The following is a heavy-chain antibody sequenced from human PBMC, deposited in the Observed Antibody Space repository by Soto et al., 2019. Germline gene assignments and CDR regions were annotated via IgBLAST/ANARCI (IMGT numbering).Heavy chain of an antibody. V-gene: IGHV3-15*01. CDR2: IKSKTDGGTA. D-gene: IGHD3-9*01. Sequence: GGSLRLSCAASVLNLSHPWMTWVRQAAGKGLEWVGRIKSKTDGGTADYAAPVKGRFTISRDDSKNTVYLQMNSLKTEDTAVYYCTTGIYYDILTGYHNVAYWGQGTLVTVSS. CDR3: TTGIYYDILTGYHNVAY. J-gene: IGHJ4*02. CDR1: VLNLSHPW.